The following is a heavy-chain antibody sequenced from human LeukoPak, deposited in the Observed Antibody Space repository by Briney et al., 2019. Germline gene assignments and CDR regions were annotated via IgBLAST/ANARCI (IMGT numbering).Heavy chain of an antibody. J-gene: IGHJ6*02. Sequence: GTSPKVSCTPSGVTFTSSAMQWVRQARGQSLEWIVWIAVGSGNTNYEQKFQERVTITRDISTSTAYMELSSLRSEDTAVYYCAAEYMTRNYYYGMDVWGQGTTVTVSS. CDR3: AAEYMTRNYYYGMDV. D-gene: IGHD1-14*01. CDR2: IAVGSGNT. V-gene: IGHV1-58*02. CDR1: GVTFTSSA.